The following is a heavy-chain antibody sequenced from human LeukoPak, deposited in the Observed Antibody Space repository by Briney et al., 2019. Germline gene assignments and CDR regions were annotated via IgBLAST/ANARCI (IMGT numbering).Heavy chain of an antibody. J-gene: IGHJ6*03. Sequence: GGSLRLSCAASGFTFSSYWMSWVRQAPGKGLEWVANIKQDGSEKYYVDSVKGRFTISRDNSKNTLYLQMNSLRAGDTALYYCARDRGNQRGYYYYYMDVWGKGTTVTVSS. CDR2: IKQDGSEK. CDR3: ARDRGNQRGYYYYYMDV. CDR1: GFTFSSYW. D-gene: IGHD1-14*01. V-gene: IGHV3-7*01.